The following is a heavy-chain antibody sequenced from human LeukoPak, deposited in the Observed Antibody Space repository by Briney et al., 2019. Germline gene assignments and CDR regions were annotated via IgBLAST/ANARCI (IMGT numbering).Heavy chain of an antibody. V-gene: IGHV4-59*01. CDR3: ARGGNYWPQWWFDP. Sequence: PSEILSLTCTVSGGSISTYYWSWLRQPPGKGLEWIGYIYYTGSTSYNPSLKSRVTMSLDASKNQFSLELNSVTPADTAVYYCARGGNYWPQWWFDPWGRGTLVSVSS. J-gene: IGHJ5*02. CDR2: IYYTGST. D-gene: IGHD1-26*01. CDR1: GGSISTYY.